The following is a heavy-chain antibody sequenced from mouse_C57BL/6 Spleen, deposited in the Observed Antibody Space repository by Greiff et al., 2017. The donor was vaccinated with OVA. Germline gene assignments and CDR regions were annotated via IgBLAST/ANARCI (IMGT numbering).Heavy chain of an antibody. CDR1: GYTFTSYW. D-gene: IGHD2-3*01. J-gene: IGHJ3*01. V-gene: IGHV1-61*01. CDR2: IYPSDSET. Sequence: QVHVKQPGAELVRPGSSVKLSCKASGYTFTSYWMDWVKQRPGQGLEWIGNIYPSDSETHYNQKFKDKATLTVDKSSSTAYMQLSSLTSEDSAVYYCARSFYDSHLAYWGQGTLVTVSA. CDR3: ARSFYDSHLAY.